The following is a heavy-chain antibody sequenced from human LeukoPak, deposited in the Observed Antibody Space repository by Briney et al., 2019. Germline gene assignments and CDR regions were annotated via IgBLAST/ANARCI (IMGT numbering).Heavy chain of an antibody. CDR1: EYPITNGYY. Sequence: SETLSLTCSVSEYPITNGYYWGWIRQPQGKGLEWIGIIYYGVNTYFNPSLKSRVTISIDTSKNSFSLNLSSVTAADTAVYYCASSAIFGVVHYFDYWGQGTLVTVSS. V-gene: IGHV4-38-2*02. CDR2: IYYGVNT. D-gene: IGHD3-3*01. J-gene: IGHJ4*02. CDR3: ASSAIFGVVHYFDY.